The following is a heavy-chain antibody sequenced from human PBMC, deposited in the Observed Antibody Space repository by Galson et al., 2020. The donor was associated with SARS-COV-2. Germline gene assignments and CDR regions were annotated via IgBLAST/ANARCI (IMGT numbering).Heavy chain of an antibody. CDR3: ARSPPASTSGTSIYFDY. J-gene: IGHJ4*02. V-gene: IGHV3-21*01. CDR1: GFAFSSYT. D-gene: IGHD3-10*01. CDR2: LDTSSTYI. Sequence: GESLKISCAASGFAFSSYTMNWVRQAPGKGLEWVASLDTSSTYIYQADSLKGRFTISRDNAENSLYLQMNSLRAEDTAVYYCARSPPASTSGTSIYFDYWGQGTQVTVSS.